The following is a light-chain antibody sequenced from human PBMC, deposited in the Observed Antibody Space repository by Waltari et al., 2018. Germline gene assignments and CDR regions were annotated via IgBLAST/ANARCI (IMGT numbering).Light chain of an antibody. J-gene: IGLJ3*02. Sequence: QLVLTQSPSASASLGPSVKPTFSLSTAHTRYPLAWHPQQPEQGPRYLMKLNRDGRHSKGDGIPDRFSGSSSGAERYLTISSLQSEDEADYYCQTWGTGIWVFGGGTKLTVL. CDR3: QTWGTGIWV. CDR1: TAHTRYP. V-gene: IGLV4-69*01. CDR2: LNRDGRH.